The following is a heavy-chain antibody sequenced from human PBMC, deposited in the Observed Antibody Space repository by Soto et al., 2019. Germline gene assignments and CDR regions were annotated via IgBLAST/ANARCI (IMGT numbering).Heavy chain of an antibody. D-gene: IGHD4-17*01. J-gene: IGHJ4*02. CDR3: AREIPSSHGDYFDY. CDR2: IWYDGSNK. Sequence: GGSLRLSCAASGFTFSSYGMHWVRQAPGKGLEWVAVIWYDGSNKYYADSVKGRFTISRDNSKNTLYLQMNSLRAEDTAVYYCAREIPSSHGDYFDYWGQGTLVTVSS. CDR1: GFTFSSYG. V-gene: IGHV3-33*01.